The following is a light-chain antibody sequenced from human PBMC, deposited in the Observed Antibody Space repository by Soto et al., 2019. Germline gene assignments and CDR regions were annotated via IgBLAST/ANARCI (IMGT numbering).Light chain of an antibody. J-gene: IGLJ2*01. Sequence: QSALTQPASVSGSPGQSITISCTGTNSDVGGYNYVSWYQQHPGKAPKLMIYEVSNRPSGVSNRFSGSKSGNTASLTISGLQAEDDADYYCSSYTSSSPLVVFGGGTKLTVL. CDR1: NSDVGGYNY. CDR2: EVS. V-gene: IGLV2-14*01. CDR3: SSYTSSSPLVV.